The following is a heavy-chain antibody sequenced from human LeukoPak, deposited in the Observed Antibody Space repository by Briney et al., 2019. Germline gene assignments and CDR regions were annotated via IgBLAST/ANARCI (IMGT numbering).Heavy chain of an antibody. J-gene: IGHJ4*02. D-gene: IGHD6-13*01. CDR2: IYPGDSDT. V-gene: IGHV5-51*01. Sequence: GESLKISCKGSGSRFTSYWVGWVRQMPGRGLEWMGIIYPGDSDTRYSPSFQGQVTISADKSISTAYLQWSSLKASDTAMYYCARAGGRPYSSSWYYFDFWGQGTLVTVSS. CDR3: ARAGGRPYSSSWYYFDF. CDR1: GSRFTSYW.